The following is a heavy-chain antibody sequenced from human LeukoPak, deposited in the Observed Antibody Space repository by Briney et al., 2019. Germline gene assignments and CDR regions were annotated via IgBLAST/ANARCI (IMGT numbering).Heavy chain of an antibody. CDR1: GFTFSSYG. CDR3: ARGTHAFDI. J-gene: IGHJ3*02. V-gene: IGHV3-30*19. CDR2: ISYDGSNK. Sequence: PGGSLRLSRAASGFTFSSYGMHWVRQAPGKGLEWVAVISYDGSNKYYADSVKGRFTISRDNSKNTLYLQMNSLRAEDTAVYYCARGTHAFDIWGQGTMVTVSS.